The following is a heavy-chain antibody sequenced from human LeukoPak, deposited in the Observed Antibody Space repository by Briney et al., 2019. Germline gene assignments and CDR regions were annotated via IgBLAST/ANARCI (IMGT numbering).Heavy chain of an antibody. CDR2: IYYSGST. CDR1: GGSISSGGYY. J-gene: IGHJ4*02. CDR3: ARAAVAGDYFDY. V-gene: IGHV4-31*03. D-gene: IGHD6-19*01. Sequence: PSETLSLTCTVSGGSISSGGYYWSWIRQHPGRGLEWIGYIYYSGSTYYNPSLKSRVTISVDTSKNQFSLKLRSVTAADTAVYYCARAAVAGDYFDYWGQGTLVSASS.